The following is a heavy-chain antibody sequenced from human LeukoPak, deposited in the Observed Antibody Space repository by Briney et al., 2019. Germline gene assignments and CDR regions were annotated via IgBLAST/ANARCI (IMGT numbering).Heavy chain of an antibody. J-gene: IGHJ4*02. CDR1: GFSITHYS. V-gene: IGHV3-30*02. CDR2: IHYDGSEN. D-gene: IGHD3-22*01. CDR3: AKRGVVIRVILVGFHKEAYYFDS. Sequence: GGSLRLSCTSSGFSITHYSMHWVRQAPGKALEWVAFIHYDGSENFYADSVKGRFTISRDNSKNSLYVQMNSLRAEDTAVYFCAKRGVVIRVILVGFHKEAYYFDSWGQGALVTVSS.